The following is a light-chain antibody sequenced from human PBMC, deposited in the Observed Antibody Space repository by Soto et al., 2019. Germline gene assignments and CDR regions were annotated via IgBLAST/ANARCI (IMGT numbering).Light chain of an antibody. CDR1: QGIRDA. CDR2: SAS. Sequence: DIQMTQSPSSLSASVGDRVTITCRASQGIRDALGWYQQKPGKVPKRLIYSASSLQNGVPSRFRGSGSETVFTLTISSLQPEDFATYFCLQHSDYPFTFGQGTRLEIK. J-gene: IGKJ5*01. V-gene: IGKV1-17*01. CDR3: LQHSDYPFT.